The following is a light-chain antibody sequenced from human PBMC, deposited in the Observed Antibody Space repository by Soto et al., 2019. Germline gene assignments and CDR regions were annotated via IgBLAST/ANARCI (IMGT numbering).Light chain of an antibody. CDR2: DTS. Sequence: EIVLTQSPATLSLSPGERATLSCRASQSVSGYLAWYQQKPGQAPRLLIYDTSNRATGIPARFSGSGSGTVFTLTISSLEPEVFAVYYCHQRSNWPSTFGGGTKVEIK. CDR3: HQRSNWPST. CDR1: QSVSGY. V-gene: IGKV3-11*01. J-gene: IGKJ4*01.